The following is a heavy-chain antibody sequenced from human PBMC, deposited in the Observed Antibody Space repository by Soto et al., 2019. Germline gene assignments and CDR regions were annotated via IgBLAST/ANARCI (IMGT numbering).Heavy chain of an antibody. CDR3: ARSILTAKGGMDV. V-gene: IGHV5-51*01. J-gene: IGHJ6*02. Sequence: PGESLKISCKGSGYSFTSYWIGWVRQMPGKGLEWMGIIYPGDSDTRYSPSFQGQVTISADKSISTAYLQWSSLKAPDTAMYYCARSILTAKGGMDVWGQGTTVTVSS. D-gene: IGHD3-9*01. CDR1: GYSFTSYW. CDR2: IYPGDSDT.